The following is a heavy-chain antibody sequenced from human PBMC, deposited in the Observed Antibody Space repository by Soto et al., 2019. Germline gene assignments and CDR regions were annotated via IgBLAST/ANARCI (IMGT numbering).Heavy chain of an antibody. D-gene: IGHD6-19*01. J-gene: IGHJ4*02. CDR1: GFTFSNYA. Sequence: PGVSPRLSFAASGFTFSNYAMIWFGQAPGKGLEWVSDISSSEGSTYYADYADSVKGRFTISRDSSKNTVSLEMTSLRAEDTAVYYCAKGGRQCLVTSDFNYWGQGALVTVSS. CDR2: ISSSEGST. CDR3: AKGGRQCLVTSDFNY. V-gene: IGHV3-23*01.